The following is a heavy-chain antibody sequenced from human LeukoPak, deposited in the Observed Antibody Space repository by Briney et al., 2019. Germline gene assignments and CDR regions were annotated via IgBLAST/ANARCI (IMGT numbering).Heavy chain of an antibody. J-gene: IGHJ4*02. Sequence: GGSLRLSCAASGFTFNSFFLNWVRLTPGRELEWVACISQDGSETFYMDSVRGRFTISKDNTKNSLYLQMNSLRAEDTAVYFCVRDLGHSRHYFEYWGQGALVTVSS. CDR1: GFTFNSFF. V-gene: IGHV3-7*01. CDR3: VRDLGHSRHYFEY. CDR2: ISQDGSET. D-gene: IGHD7-27*01.